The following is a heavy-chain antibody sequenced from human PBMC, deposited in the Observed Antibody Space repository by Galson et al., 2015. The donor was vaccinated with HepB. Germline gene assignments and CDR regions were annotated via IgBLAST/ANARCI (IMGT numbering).Heavy chain of an antibody. Sequence: SLRLSCAASGFIFSTYGMHWVRQAPGKGLEWVAVTSYDTDKKYYADSVKGRFTISRDNSKNTLYLQMNSLRDEDTAVYYCARNGETYYDFWGGNGMDVWGQGTTVTVSS. V-gene: IGHV3-30*03. CDR2: TSYDTDKK. D-gene: IGHD3-3*01. CDR1: GFIFSTYG. CDR3: ARNGETYYDFWGGNGMDV. J-gene: IGHJ6*02.